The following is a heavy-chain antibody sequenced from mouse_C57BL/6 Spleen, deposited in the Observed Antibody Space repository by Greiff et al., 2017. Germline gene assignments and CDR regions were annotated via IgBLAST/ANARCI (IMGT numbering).Heavy chain of an antibody. CDR2: IYPGDGDT. J-gene: IGHJ4*01. Sequence: VQLQQSGPELVKPGASVKISCKASGYAFSSSWMNWVKQRPGKGLEWIGRIYPGDGDTNYNGKFKGKATLTADKSSSTAYMQLSSLTSEDSAVYFCARRDYYGSSYAYAMDYWGQGTSVTVSS. CDR1: GYAFSSSW. D-gene: IGHD1-1*01. CDR3: ARRDYYGSSYAYAMDY. V-gene: IGHV1-82*01.